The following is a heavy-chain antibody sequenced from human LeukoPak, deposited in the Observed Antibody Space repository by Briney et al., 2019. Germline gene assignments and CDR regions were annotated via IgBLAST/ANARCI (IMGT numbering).Heavy chain of an antibody. CDR2: IYKSVNT. J-gene: IGHJ6*03. CDR1: GGSMRSYY. D-gene: IGHD5-12*01. V-gene: IGHV4-59*01. Sequence: PSETLSLTCTVFGGSMRSYYWSWIRQPPGKGLEWVGYIYKSVNTNYNPSLKSRVTISVDSTKNQFSLKLNSVTTADTAVYYCARDAYSGQGPPDYYMDVWGKGTTVTISS. CDR3: ARDAYSGQGPPDYYMDV.